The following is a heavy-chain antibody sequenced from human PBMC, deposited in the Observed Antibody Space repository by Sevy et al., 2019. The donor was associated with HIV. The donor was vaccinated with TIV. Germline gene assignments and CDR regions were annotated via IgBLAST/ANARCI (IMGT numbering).Heavy chain of an antibody. Sequence: GESLKISCKTSGYRFTNYWIGWVRQMPGKGLEWMGIIYPGDSDIRYSPSFEGQVTISADKSISTAYLQWSSLKASDSGMYYCARHRLRYCSRTSCSAGDFRGQGSLVTVSS. V-gene: IGHV5-51*01. CDR1: GYRFTNYW. J-gene: IGHJ4*02. CDR3: ARHRLRYCSRTSCSAGDF. D-gene: IGHD2-2*01. CDR2: IYPGDSDI.